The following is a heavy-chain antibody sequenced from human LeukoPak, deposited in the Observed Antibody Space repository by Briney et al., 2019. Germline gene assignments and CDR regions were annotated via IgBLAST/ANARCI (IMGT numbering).Heavy chain of an antibody. V-gene: IGHV3-53*01. CDR3: ARDRAVAGSGPEFDY. Sequence: GGSLRLSCAASGFTVSSNYMSWVRQAPGKGLEWVSVIYSGGSTYYADSVKGRSTISRDNSKNMLYLQMNSLRAEDTAVYYCARDRAVAGSGPEFDYWGQGTLVTVSS. CDR1: GFTVSSNY. D-gene: IGHD6-19*01. J-gene: IGHJ4*02. CDR2: IYSGGST.